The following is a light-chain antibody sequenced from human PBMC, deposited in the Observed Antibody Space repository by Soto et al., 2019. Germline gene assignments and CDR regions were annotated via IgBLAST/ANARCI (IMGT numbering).Light chain of an antibody. CDR1: SSDVGSYNL. Sequence: QSALTQPASVSGSPGQSITISCTGTSSDVGSYNLVSWYQHHPGKAPKLMIHEANKRPSGVSNRFSGYKSGNTASLTISGLQAEDEADYYCCSYAGTISYVIFGGGTKVTVL. CDR3: CSYAGTISYVI. V-gene: IGLV2-23*01. CDR2: EAN. J-gene: IGLJ2*01.